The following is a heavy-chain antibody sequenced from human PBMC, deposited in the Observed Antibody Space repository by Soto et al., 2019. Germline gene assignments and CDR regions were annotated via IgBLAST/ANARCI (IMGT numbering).Heavy chain of an antibody. CDR2: IYHSGST. D-gene: IGHD3-16*01. CDR1: SGYISSSNL. CDR3: ARDTGENIDYYYYYYMDV. J-gene: IGHJ6*03. V-gene: IGHV4-4*02. Sequence: SETMSLTCAVASGYISSSNLWSWVSQPPGKGLEWIGEIYHSGSTNYNPSLKSRVTISVDKSKNQFSLKLSSVTAADTAVYYCARDTGENIDYYYYYYMDVWGKGTTVTVSS.